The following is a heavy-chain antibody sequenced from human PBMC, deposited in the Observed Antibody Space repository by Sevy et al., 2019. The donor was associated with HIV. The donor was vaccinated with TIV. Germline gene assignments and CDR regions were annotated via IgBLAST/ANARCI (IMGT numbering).Heavy chain of an antibody. V-gene: IGHV3-7*03. CDR2: IKQDGSEK. J-gene: IGHJ6*02. CDR1: GFTFSSYA. CDR3: AIDFSVATMGFYYGMDV. Sequence: GGSLRLSCAASGFTFSSYAMHWVRQAPGKGLEWVANIKQDGSEKYYVDSVKGRFTISRDNAKNSLYLQMNSLRAEDTAVYYCAIDFSVATMGFYYGMDVWGQGTTVTVSS. D-gene: IGHD5-12*01.